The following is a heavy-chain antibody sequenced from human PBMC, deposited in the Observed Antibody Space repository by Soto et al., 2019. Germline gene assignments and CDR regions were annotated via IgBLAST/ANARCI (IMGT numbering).Heavy chain of an antibody. V-gene: IGHV3-23*01. J-gene: IGHJ6*02. Sequence: HPGGSLRLSCAASGFTFSSYAMSWVRQAPGKGLEWVSAISGSGGSTYYADSVKGRFTISRDNSKNTLYLQMNSLRAEDTAVYYCAKGADFWSGYYTWGPSAHYGMDVWGQGTTVTVSS. D-gene: IGHD3-3*01. CDR2: ISGSGGST. CDR3: AKGADFWSGYYTWGPSAHYGMDV. CDR1: GFTFSSYA.